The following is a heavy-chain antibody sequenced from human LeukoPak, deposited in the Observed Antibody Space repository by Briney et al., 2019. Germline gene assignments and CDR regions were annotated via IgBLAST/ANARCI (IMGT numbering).Heavy chain of an antibody. D-gene: IGHD3-10*01. CDR2: INAGNGNT. CDR1: GYTFTSYA. V-gene: IGHV1-3*01. J-gene: IGHJ5*02. Sequence: ASVKVSCKASGYTFTSYAMHWVRQAPGQRLEWMGWINAGNGNTKYSQKFQGRVTITRDTSASTAYMELSSLRSEDTAVYYCVRGGSWDLTRNWFDPWGQGTLVTVSS. CDR3: VRGGSWDLTRNWFDP.